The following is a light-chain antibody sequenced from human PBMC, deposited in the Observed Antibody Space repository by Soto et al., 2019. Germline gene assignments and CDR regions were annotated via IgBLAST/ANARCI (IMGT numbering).Light chain of an antibody. CDR1: QCLXSSY. Sequence: EIVLTQSPGTLSLSPGERATLSCRASQCLXSSYLAWYQQKPGQAPRLLXYDASNGDTGIPARSSGSGSGTDFTLTISSLGPEDLAVYYCQQRSNCPITFGQGTRLEI. CDR3: QQRSNCPIT. V-gene: IGKV3-11*01. CDR2: DAS. J-gene: IGKJ5*01.